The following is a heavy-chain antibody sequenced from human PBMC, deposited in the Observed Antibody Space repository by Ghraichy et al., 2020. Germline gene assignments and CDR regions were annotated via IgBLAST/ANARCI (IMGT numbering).Heavy chain of an antibody. J-gene: IGHJ4*02. CDR3: ASDRGYYDSSGLPFDY. Sequence: GGSLRLSCAASGFTFSSYGMHWVRQAPGKGLEWVAFIRYDGSNKYYADSVKGRFTISRDNSKNTLYLQMNSLRAEDTAVYYCASDRGYYDSSGLPFDYWGQGTLVTVSS. CDR2: IRYDGSNK. D-gene: IGHD3-22*01. CDR1: GFTFSSYG. V-gene: IGHV3-30*02.